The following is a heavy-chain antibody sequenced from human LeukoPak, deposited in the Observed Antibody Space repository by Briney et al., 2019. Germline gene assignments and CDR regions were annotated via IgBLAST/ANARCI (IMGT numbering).Heavy chain of an antibody. V-gene: IGHV5-51*01. Sequence: GESLKISCKGSGYSFTSYWIGWVRQMPGKGLEWMGIIYPGDSDTRYSPSFQGQVTISADKSIRTAYLQWSSLKASDTAMYYCATQKWQLVCYYYYYYMDVWGKGTTVTVSS. CDR1: GYSFTSYW. CDR2: IYPGDSDT. D-gene: IGHD6-13*01. J-gene: IGHJ6*03. CDR3: ATQKWQLVCYYYYYYMDV.